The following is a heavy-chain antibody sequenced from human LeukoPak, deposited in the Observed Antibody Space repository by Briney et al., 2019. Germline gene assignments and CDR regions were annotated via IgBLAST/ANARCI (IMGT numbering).Heavy chain of an antibody. J-gene: IGHJ3*02. CDR2: ISSRSSYI. CDR3: VRYYYAPI. Sequence: GGSLRLSCAASGFTFSSYSMNWVRQAPGKGLEWVSSISSRSSYIYYADSVKGRFTISRDNAKNTLYLQMSSLRAEDTAVYYCVRYYYAPIWGQGTMVTVSS. D-gene: IGHD3-10*01. CDR1: GFTFSSYS. V-gene: IGHV3-21*01.